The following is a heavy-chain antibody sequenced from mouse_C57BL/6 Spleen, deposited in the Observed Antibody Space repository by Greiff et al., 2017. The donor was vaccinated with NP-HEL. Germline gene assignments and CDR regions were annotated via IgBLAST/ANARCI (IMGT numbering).Heavy chain of an antibody. CDR3: ARAGLREFAY. V-gene: IGHV5-17*01. D-gene: IGHD2-4*01. Sequence: EVQLVESGGGLVKPGGSLELSCAASGFTFSDYGMHWVRQAPEKGLEWVAYISSGSSSIYYADTVKGRFTISRDNAKNTLFLQMTSLRSEDTAMYYCARAGLREFAYWGQGTLVTVSA. CDR1: GFTFSDYG. J-gene: IGHJ3*01. CDR2: ISSGSSSI.